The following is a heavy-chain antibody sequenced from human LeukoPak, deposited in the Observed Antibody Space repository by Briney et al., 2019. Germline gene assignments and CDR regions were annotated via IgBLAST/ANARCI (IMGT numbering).Heavy chain of an antibody. Sequence: SETLSLTCAVYGGSSSRYYWSWIRQSPGKGLEWIAEIDHRVDTNYNPSVKSRVTISVDTSKNQFSLKVRSLSAADTAVYYCARGATISETGYFDFWGQGTLVTVSS. V-gene: IGHV4-34*01. J-gene: IGHJ4*03. CDR2: IDHRVDT. CDR3: ARGATISETGYFDF. CDR1: GGSSSRYY. D-gene: IGHD5-24*01.